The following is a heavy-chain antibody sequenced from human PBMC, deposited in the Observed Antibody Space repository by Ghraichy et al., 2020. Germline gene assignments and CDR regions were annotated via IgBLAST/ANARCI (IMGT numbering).Heavy chain of an antibody. J-gene: IGHJ6*02. Sequence: ESLNISCTVSGGSISSNYWSWIRQPAGKGLEWIGRIYTSGSTKYNPSLKSRVTMSVDTSKNQFSLKLSSVTAADTAVYYCARDSGATIPNYYYYGMDVWGQGTTVTVSS. CDR3: ARDSGATIPNYYYYGMDV. D-gene: IGHD5-24*01. V-gene: IGHV4-4*07. CDR2: IYTSGST. CDR1: GGSISSNY.